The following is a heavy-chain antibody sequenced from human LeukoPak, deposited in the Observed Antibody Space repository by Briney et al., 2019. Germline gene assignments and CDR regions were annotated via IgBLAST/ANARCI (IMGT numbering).Heavy chain of an antibody. J-gene: IGHJ4*02. V-gene: IGHV1-3*01. CDR1: GYTFTSYA. CDR2: INAGNGNT. Sequence: ASVKVSGKASGYTFTSYAMHWVRQAPGQRLEWMGWINAGNGNTKYSQKFQGRVTITRDTSASTAYMELSSLRSEDTAVYYCARDLGREGIDYWGQGTLVTVSS. D-gene: IGHD3-10*01. CDR3: ARDLGREGIDY.